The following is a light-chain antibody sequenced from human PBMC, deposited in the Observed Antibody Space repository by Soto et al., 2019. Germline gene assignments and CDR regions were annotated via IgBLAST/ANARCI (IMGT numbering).Light chain of an antibody. Sequence: ETVLTQSPATLSLSPGERATLSCRASQSVSGSLAWYQQKLGQAPRLLIYDASNRATGIPARFSGSGSGTDFTLTISSLEPEDVAVYYCQQRSNWPYTFGQGTKLEIK. CDR3: QQRSNWPYT. V-gene: IGKV3-11*01. J-gene: IGKJ2*01. CDR1: QSVSGS. CDR2: DAS.